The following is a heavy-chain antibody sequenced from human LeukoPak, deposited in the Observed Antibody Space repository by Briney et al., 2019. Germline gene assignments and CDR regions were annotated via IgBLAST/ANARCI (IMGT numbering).Heavy chain of an antibody. CDR1: GFTFSSYS. V-gene: IGHV3-48*01. J-gene: IGHJ4*02. CDR3: ASTDDYGDDAGGY. D-gene: IGHD4-17*01. CDR2: ISSSSSTI. Sequence: GGSLRLSCAASGFTFSSYSMNWVRQAPGKGLEWVSYISSSSSTIYYADSVKGRFTISRDNAKNSLYLQMNSLRAEDTAVYYCASTDDYGDDAGGYWGQGTLVTVSS.